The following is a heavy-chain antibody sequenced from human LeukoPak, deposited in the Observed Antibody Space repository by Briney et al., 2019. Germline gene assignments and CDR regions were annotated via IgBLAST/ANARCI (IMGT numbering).Heavy chain of an antibody. V-gene: IGHV4-59*08. D-gene: IGHD6-19*01. CDR1: GGSINNYY. CDR2: IYDSGST. CDR3: ARGQARLAWFDP. J-gene: IGHJ5*02. Sequence: SETPSLTCAVSGGSINNYYWSWIRQPPGKGLEWIGYIYDSGSTNYNPSLKSRVTTSLDTSKNQVSLELSSVTAADTAVYYCARGQARLAWFDPWGQGTLVTVSS.